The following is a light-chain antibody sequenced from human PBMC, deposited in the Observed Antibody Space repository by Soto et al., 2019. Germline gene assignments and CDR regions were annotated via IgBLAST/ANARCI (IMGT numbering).Light chain of an antibody. V-gene: IGKV3-20*01. J-gene: IGKJ1*01. CDR2: GAS. Sequence: SVLTHAPGTLSLSPGERATLSCRASQSVSSSYLAWYQQKPGQAPRLLIYGASSRATGIPDRFSGSGSGTDFTLTISRLEPEDFAVYYCQQYGSSPKTFGQGTKVDIK. CDR3: QQYGSSPKT. CDR1: QSVSSSY.